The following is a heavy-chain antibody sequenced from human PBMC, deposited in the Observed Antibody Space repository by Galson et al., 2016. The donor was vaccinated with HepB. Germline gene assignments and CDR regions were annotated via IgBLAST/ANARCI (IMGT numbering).Heavy chain of an antibody. D-gene: IGHD3-16*02. CDR1: GGSFSGYY. CDR3: ARQPVTLYYFDS. Sequence: ETLSLPCAVYGGSFSGYYWPWIRQPPGEGLEWIGEINLGGSTNCNASLKSRVTISLDTSKNQFSLKLNSGTAADTAVYYCARQPVTLYYFDSRGQGTLVTVSS. V-gene: IGHV4-34*01. CDR2: INLGGST. J-gene: IGHJ4*02.